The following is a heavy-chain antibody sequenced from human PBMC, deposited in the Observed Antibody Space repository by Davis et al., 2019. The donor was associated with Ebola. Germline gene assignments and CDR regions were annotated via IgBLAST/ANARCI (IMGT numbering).Heavy chain of an antibody. Sequence: GESLKISCAASGFTFSSYAMSWVRQAPGTGLEWVSAISHTGGSTYYADSVKGRFTISRDNSKNTLHLHMNSLRAEDTALYYCARTRLDYGDYGGGFDYWGQGTLVTVSS. J-gene: IGHJ4*02. V-gene: IGHV3-23*01. CDR3: ARTRLDYGDYGGGFDY. CDR2: ISHTGGST. D-gene: IGHD4-17*01. CDR1: GFTFSSYA.